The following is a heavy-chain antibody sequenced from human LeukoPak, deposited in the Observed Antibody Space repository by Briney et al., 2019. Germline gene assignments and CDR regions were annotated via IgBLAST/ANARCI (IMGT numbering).Heavy chain of an antibody. D-gene: IGHD6-13*01. CDR3: ARVSAGYSSSWYDAQDNWFDP. CDR2: IYYSGST. V-gene: IGHV4-31*03. Sequence: SETLSLTCTVSGGSISSGGYYWSWIRQHPGKGLERIGYIYYSGSTYYNPSLKSRVTISVDTSKNQFSLKLSSVTAADTAVYYCARVSAGYSSSWYDAQDNWFDPWGQGTLVTVSS. J-gene: IGHJ5*02. CDR1: GGSISSGGYY.